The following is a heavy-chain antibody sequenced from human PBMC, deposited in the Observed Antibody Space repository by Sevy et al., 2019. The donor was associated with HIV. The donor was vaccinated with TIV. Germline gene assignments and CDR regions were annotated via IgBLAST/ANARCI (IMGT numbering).Heavy chain of an antibody. CDR1: GFTFSDHY. CDR3: ATHAGIAAAGRVFDY. CDR2: TRNKADGYTT. D-gene: IGHD6-13*01. V-gene: IGHV3-72*01. Sequence: GGSLRLSCVASGFTFSDHYMEWVRQAPGKGLEWVVRTRNKADGYTTEYAASVKGRFTISRDESKKSLYVQMNSLKAEDTAVYYCATHAGIAAAGRVFDYWGQGTLVTVSS. J-gene: IGHJ4*02.